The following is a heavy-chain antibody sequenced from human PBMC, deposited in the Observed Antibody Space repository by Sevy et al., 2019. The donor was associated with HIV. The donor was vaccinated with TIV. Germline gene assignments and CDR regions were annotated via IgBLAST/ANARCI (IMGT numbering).Heavy chain of an antibody. V-gene: IGHV1-69*13. J-gene: IGHJ4*02. CDR1: GGTFSSYA. Sequence: ASVKVSCKASGGTFSSYAISWVRQAPGQGLEWMGGIIPIFGTANYAQKFQGRVTITADESTSTAYMELSSLRSEDTAMYYCARADQETYYYDSSGYYFDYWGQGTLVTVSS. CDR3: ARADQETYYYDSSGYYFDY. D-gene: IGHD3-22*01. CDR2: IIPIFGTA.